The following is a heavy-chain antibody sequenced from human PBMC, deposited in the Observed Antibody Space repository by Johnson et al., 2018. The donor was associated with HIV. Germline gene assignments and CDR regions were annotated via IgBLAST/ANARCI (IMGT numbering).Heavy chain of an antibody. J-gene: IGHJ3*02. Sequence: QVQLVESGGAVVQPGRSLRLPCAASGFTFSNYAMHWVRQAPGKGLEWVAVISYDGSNKYYADSVKGRFTISRDNSKNTLYLQMNSLRAEDTAVYYCAKDRILSGYGPGAFDIRGQGTMVTVSS. CDR3: AKDRILSGYGPGAFDI. D-gene: IGHD5-12*01. V-gene: IGHV3-30*04. CDR2: ISYDGSNK. CDR1: GFTFSNYA.